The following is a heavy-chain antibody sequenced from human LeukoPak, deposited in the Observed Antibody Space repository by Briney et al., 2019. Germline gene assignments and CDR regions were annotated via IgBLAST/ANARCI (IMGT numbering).Heavy chain of an antibody. CDR2: INHSGST. V-gene: IGHV4-34*01. CDR1: GGSFSGYY. Sequence: SETLSLTCAVYGGSFSGYYWSWIRQPPGKGLEWIGEINHSGSTNYNPSLKSRVTISVDTSKNQFSLKLSSVTAADTAVYYCARAVRPSLPAAIAAGYYYYYYMDVWGKGTTVTVSS. J-gene: IGHJ6*03. CDR3: ARAVRPSLPAAIAAGYYYYYYMDV. D-gene: IGHD2-2*01.